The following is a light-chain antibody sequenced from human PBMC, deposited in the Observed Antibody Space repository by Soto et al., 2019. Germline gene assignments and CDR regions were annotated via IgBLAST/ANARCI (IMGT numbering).Light chain of an antibody. J-gene: IGKJ2*01. CDR2: DAS. CDR3: QQYNSYLYT. Sequence: DIQLTQSPATLTASVGDRVTITCRASQTISRLLAWYQRKPGKAPKLLIYDASTLESGVPSRFSGSGSGTEFSLTISGLQSDDFATYYCQQYNSYLYTFGQGTKVDI. CDR1: QTISRL. V-gene: IGKV1-5*01.